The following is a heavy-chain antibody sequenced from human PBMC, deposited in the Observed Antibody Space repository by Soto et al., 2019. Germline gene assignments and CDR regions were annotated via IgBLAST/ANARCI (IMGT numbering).Heavy chain of an antibody. Sequence: GGYLRLSCAASGFTFSSYWMHWVRQVSGKGLVWVSRINSDGRSTDYADSVKGRFTISRDNAKNTLYLQMNSLRVEDTAVYYCAFNTYDSSGYFYRDWGQGTLVTVSS. CDR3: AFNTYDSSGYFYRD. D-gene: IGHD3-22*01. V-gene: IGHV3-74*01. J-gene: IGHJ4*02. CDR1: GFTFSSYW. CDR2: INSDGRST.